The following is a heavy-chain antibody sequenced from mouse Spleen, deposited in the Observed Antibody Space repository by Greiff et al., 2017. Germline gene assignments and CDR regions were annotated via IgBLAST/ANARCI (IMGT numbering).Heavy chain of an antibody. V-gene: IGHV1-52*01. Sequence: QVQLKQPGAELVRPGSSVKLSCKASGYTFTSYWMHWVKQRPIQGLEWIGNIDPSDSETHYNQKFKDKATLTVDKSSSTAYMQLSSLTSEDSAVYYCARSVYYIAMDYWGQGTSVTVSS. D-gene: IGHD2-1*01. J-gene: IGHJ4*01. CDR3: ARSVYYIAMDY. CDR1: GYTFTSYW. CDR2: IDPSDSET.